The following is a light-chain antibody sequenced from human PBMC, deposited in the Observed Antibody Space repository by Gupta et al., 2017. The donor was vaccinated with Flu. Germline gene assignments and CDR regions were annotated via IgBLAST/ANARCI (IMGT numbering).Light chain of an antibody. V-gene: IGLV1-47*01. J-gene: IGLJ2*01. CDR2: KSN. Sequence: QSVLTQPPSTSGTPGQRVTFSCSGGNSNIGINYVYWYQQLPGAAPKLIIYKSNQRPSGVPVRFSGSKSGTSASLAISGLRSEDEAEYYCATWDDSLSAVVFGGGTKLTVL. CDR3: ATWDDSLSAVV. CDR1: NSNIGINY.